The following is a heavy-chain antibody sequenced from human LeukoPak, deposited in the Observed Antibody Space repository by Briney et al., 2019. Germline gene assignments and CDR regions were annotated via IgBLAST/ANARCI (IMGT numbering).Heavy chain of an antibody. J-gene: IGHJ4*02. D-gene: IGHD6-13*01. CDR1: GYTFTSYG. V-gene: IGHV1-18*01. CDR3: ARSPGDSSSWYWDPNFDY. CDR2: ISAYNGNT. Sequence: ASVKVSCKASGYTFTSYGISWVRQAPGQGLEWMGWISAYNGNTNYEQKHQGRVTMTTDTSTSTAYMELRSLRSDDTAVYYCARSPGDSSSWYWDPNFDYWGQGTLVTVSS.